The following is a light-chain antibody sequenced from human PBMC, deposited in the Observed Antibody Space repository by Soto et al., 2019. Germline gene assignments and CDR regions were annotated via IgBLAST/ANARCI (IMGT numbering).Light chain of an antibody. CDR2: KVS. J-gene: IGKJ5*01. CDR1: QSLVYSDGNTY. CDR3: MQGTHWPIT. V-gene: IGKV2-30*01. Sequence: DVVMTQSPLSLPVTLGQPASISCRSSQSLVYSDGNTYLNWFQQRPGRSPRRLIYKVSNRDSGVPARFSGSGSGTDFALEISRVEAEDVRVYYCMQGTHWPITFGQGTRLEIK.